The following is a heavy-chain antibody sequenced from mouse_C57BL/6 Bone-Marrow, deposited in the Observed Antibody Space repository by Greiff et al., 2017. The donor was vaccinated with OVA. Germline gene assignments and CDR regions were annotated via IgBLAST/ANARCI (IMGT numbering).Heavy chain of an antibody. CDR2: IYTGDGDT. CDR3: SASYDGYFWFAY. V-gene: IGHV1-82*01. CDR1: GYAFSSSW. Sequence: VQLQQSGPELVKPGASVKISCKASGYAFSSSWMNWVKQRPGKGLEWIGRIYTGDGDTNYNGKFKGKATLTTDNSSSTAYMQLSSLTSEDSAVYFCSASYDGYFWFAYWGQGTLVTVSA. J-gene: IGHJ3*01. D-gene: IGHD2-3*01.